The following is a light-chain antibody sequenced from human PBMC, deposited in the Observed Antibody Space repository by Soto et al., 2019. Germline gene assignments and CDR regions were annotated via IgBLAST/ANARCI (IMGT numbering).Light chain of an antibody. CDR3: QQYKNWPPLT. V-gene: IGKV3-15*01. CDR1: RSIANN. CDR2: GAS. Sequence: EIVMTQSPATLSVSPGEGATLSCRDSRSIANNLAWYQQKPGQSPRLLIYGASTRATGIPARFSGSGSGTEFTLTISSLQSEDFAVYYCQQYKNWPPLTFGGGTKVEIK. J-gene: IGKJ4*01.